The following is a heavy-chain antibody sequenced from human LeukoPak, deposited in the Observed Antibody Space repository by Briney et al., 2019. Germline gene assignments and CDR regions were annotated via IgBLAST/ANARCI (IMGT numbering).Heavy chain of an antibody. CDR3: ALTYYYDSSGYYFDY. J-gene: IGHJ4*02. D-gene: IGHD3-22*01. Sequence: SETLSLTCTVSGGSISSGDYYWSWIRQPPGKGLEWIGYIYYSGSTYYNPSLKSRVTISVDTSKNQFSLKLSSVTAADAAVYYCALTYYYDSSGYYFDYWGQGTLVTVSS. CDR1: GGSISSGDYY. V-gene: IGHV4-30-4*01. CDR2: IYYSGST.